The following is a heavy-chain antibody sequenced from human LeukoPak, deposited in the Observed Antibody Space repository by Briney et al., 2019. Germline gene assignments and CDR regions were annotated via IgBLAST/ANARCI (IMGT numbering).Heavy chain of an antibody. D-gene: IGHD4-17*01. CDR3: AGNYGDSAWVFDP. Sequence: GALVKVSCKASGYTFAYRYLHWVRQAPGQALEWMGWITPFNGHTNYAQKFQDRVTITRDRSMSTAYMELSSLRSEDTAMYYCAGNYGDSAWVFDPWGQGTLVTVSS. V-gene: IGHV1-45*02. J-gene: IGHJ5*02. CDR2: ITPFNGHT. CDR1: GYTFAYRY.